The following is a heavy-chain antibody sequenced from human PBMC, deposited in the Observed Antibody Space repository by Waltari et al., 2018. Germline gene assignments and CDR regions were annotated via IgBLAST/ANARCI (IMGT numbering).Heavy chain of an antibody. CDR2: TYYRSKWYN. D-gene: IGHD7-27*01. V-gene: IGHV6-1*01. CDR3: ARNWDTSFDY. CDR1: GDIVASNMAA. Sequence: QVQLQQSGPGLVKPSQTLPLTCPIAGDIVASNMAARNGLRQSPSRGLEWLGRTYYRSKWYNGYAVSVKSRITVNPDTSKNQFSLHLNSVTPEDTAVYYCARNWDTSFDYWGRGTLVTVSS. J-gene: IGHJ4*02.